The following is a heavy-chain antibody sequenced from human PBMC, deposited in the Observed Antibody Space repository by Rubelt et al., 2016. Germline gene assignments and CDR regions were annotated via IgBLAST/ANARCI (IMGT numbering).Heavy chain of an antibody. V-gene: IGHV1-18*01. D-gene: IGHD2-2*02. CDR1: SYG. CDR3: ARESCSSTSCYTGSYYMDG. CDR2: ISAYNGNT. J-gene: IGHJ6*03. Sequence: SYGISWVRQAPGQGLEWMGWISAYNGNTNYAQKLQGRVTMTTDTSTSTAYMELRSLRSDDTAVYYCARESCSSTSCYTGSYYMDGWGKGTTVTVSS.